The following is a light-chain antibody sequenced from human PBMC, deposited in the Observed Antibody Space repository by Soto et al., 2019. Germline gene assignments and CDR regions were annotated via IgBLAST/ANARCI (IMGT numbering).Light chain of an antibody. Sequence: QSVLTQPPSASGTPGQRVTISCSGSSSNIGSNTVNWYQKLPGTAPKLLIHSNNQRPSGVPDRFSGSKSGPSASLAISGLKSKDEADYSCAHWDASLNGYYVFGPGTKLTVL. J-gene: IGLJ1*01. CDR2: SNN. V-gene: IGLV1-44*01. CDR3: AHWDASLNGYYV. CDR1: SSNIGSNT.